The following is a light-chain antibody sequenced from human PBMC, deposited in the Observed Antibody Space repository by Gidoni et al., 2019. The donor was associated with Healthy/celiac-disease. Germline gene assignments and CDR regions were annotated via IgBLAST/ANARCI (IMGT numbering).Light chain of an antibody. CDR1: QGISSY. Sequence: IRMTQSTSSFSASTGDRVTITCRASQGISSYLAWYQQKPGKAPKLLIYAAATLQRGVPSRFSGRGSGTDFTLTISCLQYEDFETYYRQQYYSYPRTFGQGTKVEIK. J-gene: IGKJ1*01. V-gene: IGKV1-8*01. CDR3: QQYYSYPRT. CDR2: AAA.